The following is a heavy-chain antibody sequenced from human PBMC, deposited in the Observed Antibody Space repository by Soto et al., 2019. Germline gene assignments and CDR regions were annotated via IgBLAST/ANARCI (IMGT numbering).Heavy chain of an antibody. J-gene: IGHJ4*02. D-gene: IGHD3-22*01. V-gene: IGHV4-59*01. CDR1: GGSISSYY. CDR3: ARWSDSSGYYSDRNFDY. Sequence: QVQLQESGPGLVKPSETLSLTCTVSGGSISSYYWSWIRQPPGKGLEWIGYIYYSGSTNYNPSLKSRVTISVDTSKNQFSLKLSSVTAADTAVYYCARWSDSSGYYSDRNFDYWGQGTLVTVSS. CDR2: IYYSGST.